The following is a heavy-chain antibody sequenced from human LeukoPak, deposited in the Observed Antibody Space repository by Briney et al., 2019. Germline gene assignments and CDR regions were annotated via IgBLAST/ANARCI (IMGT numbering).Heavy chain of an antibody. CDR2: VYYSGST. V-gene: IGHV4-39*01. CDR1: GDSVTNSLVS. Sequence: SETLSLTCSVSGDSVTNSLVSWGCIRQPPGKGLEWVGNVYYSGSTASNPSLRSRVTMSVDTSKNQFSLKLSSVTAADTAVYYCARHMGLGYSYGYPYFDYWGQGTLVTVSS. CDR3: ARHMGLGYSYGYPYFDY. D-gene: IGHD5-18*01. J-gene: IGHJ4*02.